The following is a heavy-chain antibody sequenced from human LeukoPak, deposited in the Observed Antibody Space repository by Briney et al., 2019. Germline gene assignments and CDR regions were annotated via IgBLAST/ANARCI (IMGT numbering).Heavy chain of an antibody. CDR2: VYYSGGT. V-gene: IGHV4-59*12. J-gene: IGHJ5*02. CDR1: GGSISSYH. Sequence: SETLSLTCTVSGGSISSYHWSWIRQPPGKGLEWIGYVYYSGGTNYNPSLKSRVTISVDTSENQFSLKLTSVTAADTAVYYCARDREYSSSGLVWFDPWGHGILVTVSS. CDR3: ARDREYSSSGLVWFDP. D-gene: IGHD6-6*01.